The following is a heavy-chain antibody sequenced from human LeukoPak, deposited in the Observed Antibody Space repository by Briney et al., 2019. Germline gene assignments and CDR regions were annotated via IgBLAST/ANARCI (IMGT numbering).Heavy chain of an antibody. CDR2: IYYSGST. CDR3: ARFLEWLHYFDY. Sequence: SGTLSLTCTVSGGSISSGGYYWSWIRQHPGKGLEWIGYIYYSGSTYYNPSLKSRVTISVDTSKNQFSLKLSSVTAADTAVYYCARFLEWLHYFDYWGQGTLVTVSS. V-gene: IGHV4-31*03. CDR1: GGSISSGGYY. D-gene: IGHD3-3*01. J-gene: IGHJ4*02.